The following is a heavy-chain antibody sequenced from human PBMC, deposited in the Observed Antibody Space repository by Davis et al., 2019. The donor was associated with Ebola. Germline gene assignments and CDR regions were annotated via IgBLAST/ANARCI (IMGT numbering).Heavy chain of an antibody. CDR3: ARPKYYYYGMDV. CDR2: YYYTGST. J-gene: IGHJ6*02. CDR1: GGFVSSGGYS. V-gene: IGHV4-30-2*03. Sequence: MPSETLSLTCAVSGGFVSSGGYSWNWIRQPPGKGLEWIGYYYYTGSTYYNPSLKSRVTISVDTSKNQFSLKLSSVTAADTAVYYCARPKYYYYGMDVWGQGTTVTVSS.